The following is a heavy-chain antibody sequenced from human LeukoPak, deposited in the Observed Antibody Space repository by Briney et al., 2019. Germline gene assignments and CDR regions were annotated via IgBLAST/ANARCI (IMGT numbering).Heavy chain of an antibody. D-gene: IGHD3-10*01. Sequence: SETLSLTCAVYGGSFSGYYWSWIRQPPGKGLEWIGEINHSGSTNYNPSLKSRVTISVDTSKNQFSLKLGSVTAADTAVYYCARDGLWFGELLYTKPLDYWGQGTLVTVSS. V-gene: IGHV4-34*01. J-gene: IGHJ4*02. CDR2: INHSGST. CDR1: GGSFSGYY. CDR3: ARDGLWFGELLYTKPLDY.